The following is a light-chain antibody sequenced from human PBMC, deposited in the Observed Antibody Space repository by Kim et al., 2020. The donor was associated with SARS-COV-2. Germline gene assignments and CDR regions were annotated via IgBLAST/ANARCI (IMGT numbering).Light chain of an antibody. J-gene: IGLJ3*02. CDR3: GTWDTTLSVGV. V-gene: IGLV1-51*01. CDR1: SANIGKNS. CDR2: DNN. Sequence: GKKGTISCSGSSANIGKNSVSWYRQVPGTAPNLLIYDNNKRPRGIPDRFSGSKSGTSATLGITGLQTGDEADYYCGTWDTTLSVGVFGGGTQLTVL.